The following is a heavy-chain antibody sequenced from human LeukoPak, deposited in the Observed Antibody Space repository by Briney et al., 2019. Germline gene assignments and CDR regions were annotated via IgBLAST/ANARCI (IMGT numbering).Heavy chain of an antibody. Sequence: GGSLRLSCAASGFTFSSYEMNWVRQAPGKGLEWVSYISSSGSTIYYADSVKGRFTISRDNAKNSLYLQMNSLTAEDTAVYYCARKQYSSSWYWWFDPWGQGTLVTVSS. V-gene: IGHV3-48*03. CDR1: GFTFSSYE. CDR3: ARKQYSSSWYWWFDP. D-gene: IGHD6-13*01. J-gene: IGHJ5*02. CDR2: ISSSGSTI.